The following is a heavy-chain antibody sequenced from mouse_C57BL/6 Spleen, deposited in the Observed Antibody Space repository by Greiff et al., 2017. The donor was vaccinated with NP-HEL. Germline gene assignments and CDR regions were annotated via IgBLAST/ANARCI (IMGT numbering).Heavy chain of an antibody. J-gene: IGHJ1*03. CDR1: GYTFTDYN. D-gene: IGHD2-1*01. CDR3: AIPSSVYGNYGWYFDV. CDR2: INPNNGGT. V-gene: IGHV1-22*01. Sequence: EVQLQQSGPELVKPGASVKMSCKASGYTFTDYNMHWVKQSHGKSLEWIGYINPNNGGTSYNQKFKGKATLTVNKSSSTAYMELRSLTSEDSAVYYGAIPSSVYGNYGWYFDVWGTGTTVTVSA.